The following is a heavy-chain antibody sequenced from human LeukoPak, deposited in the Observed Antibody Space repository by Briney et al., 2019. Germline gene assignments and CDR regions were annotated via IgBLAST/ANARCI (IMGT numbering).Heavy chain of an antibody. CDR1: GYTFTSYG. Sequence: GASVKVSCKASGYTFTSYGISWVRQAPGQGLEWMGWINPNSGGTNYAQKFQGRVTMTRDTSISTAYMELSRLRSDDTAVYYCARDRIGCSSTSCYGGAGWDAFDIWGQGTMVTVSS. CDR2: INPNSGGT. CDR3: ARDRIGCSSTSCYGGAGWDAFDI. V-gene: IGHV1-2*02. J-gene: IGHJ3*02. D-gene: IGHD2-2*01.